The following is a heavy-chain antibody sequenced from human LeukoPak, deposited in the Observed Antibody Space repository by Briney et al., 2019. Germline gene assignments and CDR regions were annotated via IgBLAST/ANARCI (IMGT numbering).Heavy chain of an antibody. CDR2: MNPNRGNT. CDR1: GYTFTSFD. V-gene: IGHV1-8*01. J-gene: IGHJ4*02. D-gene: IGHD3-10*01. CDR3: ERESGFYGSGSRY. Sequence: ASVKFSCKVSGYTFTSFDINWVRRASGQGLEWRGWMNPNRGNTGYAQKFQGRVRMTRNAAKSTAYMELSSLRSEDTAVYYCERESGFYGSGSRYWGQGTLVTVSS.